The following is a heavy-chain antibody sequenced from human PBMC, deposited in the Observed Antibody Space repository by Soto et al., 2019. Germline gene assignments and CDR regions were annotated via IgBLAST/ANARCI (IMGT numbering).Heavy chain of an antibody. CDR3: ARVVPIAAAVGWFDP. Sequence: ASVKVSCKASGGTFSSYAISWVRQAPGQGLEWMGGIIPIFGTANYAQKFQGRVTITADESTSTAYMELSSLRSEDTAVYYCARVVPIAAAVGWFDPWRQGTLVTVSS. CDR1: GGTFSSYA. J-gene: IGHJ5*02. V-gene: IGHV1-69*13. D-gene: IGHD6-13*01. CDR2: IIPIFGTA.